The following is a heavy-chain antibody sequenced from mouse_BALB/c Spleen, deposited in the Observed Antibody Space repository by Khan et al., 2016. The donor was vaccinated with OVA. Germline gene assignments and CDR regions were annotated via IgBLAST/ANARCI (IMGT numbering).Heavy chain of an antibody. CDR1: GFSLTNYG. V-gene: IGHV2-6-1*01. CDR2: IWSDGST. J-gene: IGHJ4*01. D-gene: IGHD2-10*01. CDR3: ARQSYYHYNIMDY. Sequence: QVQLKQSGPGLAAPSQSLSITCTISGFSLTNYGVHWVRQPPGKGLVWLVVIWSDGSTTYNSVLNSRLIVIKDNSQSQVFLKMNSHQTDDTTIYFGARQSYYHYNIMDYWGQGTSVTVSS.